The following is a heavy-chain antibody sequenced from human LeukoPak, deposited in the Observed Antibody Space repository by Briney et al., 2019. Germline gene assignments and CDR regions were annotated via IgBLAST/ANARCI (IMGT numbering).Heavy chain of an antibody. V-gene: IGHV4-31*03. CDR2: IYYSGST. CDR3: AREYYYDSSGYSTYYFDY. Sequence: SQTLSLTCTVSGGSISSGGYYWSWIRQHPGKGLEWIGYIYYSGSTYYNPSLKSRATISVDTSKNQFSLKLSSVTAADTAVYYCAREYYYDSSGYSTYYFDYWGQGTLVTVSS. CDR1: GGSISSGGYY. J-gene: IGHJ4*02. D-gene: IGHD3-22*01.